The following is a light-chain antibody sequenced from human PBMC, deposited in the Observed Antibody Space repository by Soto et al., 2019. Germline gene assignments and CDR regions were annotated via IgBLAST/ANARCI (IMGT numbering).Light chain of an antibody. CDR3: QQYIKWPWT. Sequence: EIVMTQSPATLSVSPGERATLSCRASQSVSSGLAWYQQKPGQAPRLLIYGASTRATGIPARFSGSGSGTEFPITISSLQSEDVAVYYCQQYIKWPWTLGQGPKVEIK. V-gene: IGKV3-15*01. CDR2: GAS. CDR1: QSVSSG. J-gene: IGKJ1*01.